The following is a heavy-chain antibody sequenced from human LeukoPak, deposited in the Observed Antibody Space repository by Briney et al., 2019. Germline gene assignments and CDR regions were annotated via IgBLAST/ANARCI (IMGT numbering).Heavy chain of an antibody. V-gene: IGHV3-48*02. J-gene: IGHJ4*02. CDR2: ISSSSSTI. D-gene: IGHD3-10*01. CDR3: ARVTMVVDY. CDR1: GFTLNRYH. Sequence: GGSLRLSCAASGFTLNRYHKNGVRQAPGKGLEWVSYISSSSSTIYYADSVKGRFTISRDNAKHSLYLQMNSLRDEDSAVYDSARVTMVVDYWGQGTLVTVSS.